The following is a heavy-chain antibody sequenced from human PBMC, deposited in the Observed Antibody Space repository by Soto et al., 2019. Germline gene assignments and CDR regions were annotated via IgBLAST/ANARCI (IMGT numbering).Heavy chain of an antibody. J-gene: IGHJ4*02. CDR2: LYWDDDK. Sequence: QITLKESGPTLVKPTQTLTLTCTFSGFSLSTGGVGVGWIRQPPGKALEWLALLYWDDDKRYTPSLEKRLTLTRDISRNQLVLTMTNMDPVDTATYYCARRQSSSGNYDYWGQGTLVTVSS. CDR3: ARRQSSSGNYDY. V-gene: IGHV2-5*02. CDR1: GFSLSTGGVG. D-gene: IGHD6-13*01.